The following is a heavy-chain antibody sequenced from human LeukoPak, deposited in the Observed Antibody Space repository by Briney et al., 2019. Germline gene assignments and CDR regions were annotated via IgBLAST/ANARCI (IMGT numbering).Heavy chain of an antibody. V-gene: IGHV4-59*08. CDR1: GGSISSYY. Sequence: SETLSLTCTVSGGSISSYYWSWIRQPAGKGLEWIGYIYYSGSTNYNPSLKSRVTISVDTSKNQFSLKLSSVTAADTAVYYCATGAYQDAFDIWGQGTMVTVSS. CDR2: IYYSGST. J-gene: IGHJ3*02. D-gene: IGHD1-14*01. CDR3: ATGAYQDAFDI.